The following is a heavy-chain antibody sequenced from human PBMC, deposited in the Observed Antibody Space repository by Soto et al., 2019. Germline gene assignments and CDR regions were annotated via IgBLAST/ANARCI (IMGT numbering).Heavy chain of an antibody. CDR3: ARALTYDDTSSYYSPYYFDY. D-gene: IGHD3-22*01. CDR2: IIPIFGTA. V-gene: IGHV1-69*12. Sequence: QVQLVQSGAEVKKPGSSMKVSCKASGGTFSSYAISWVRQAPGQGLEWMGGIIPIFGTANYAQKFQGRVTITADESTTTAYMELSRLRSEDTAVFYCARALTYDDTSSYYSPYYFDYWGQGTLVTVSS. CDR1: GGTFSSYA. J-gene: IGHJ4*02.